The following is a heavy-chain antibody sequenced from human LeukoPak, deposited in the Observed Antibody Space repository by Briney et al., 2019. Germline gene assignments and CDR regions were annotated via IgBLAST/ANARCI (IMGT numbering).Heavy chain of an antibody. CDR2: IYPGDSDT. CDR3: ARRYCSSASCYYFDY. J-gene: IGHJ4*02. D-gene: IGHD2-2*01. CDR1: GDRFTRYW. V-gene: IGHV5-51*01. Sequence: GESLKISCKPSGDRFTRYWIGWVRQMPGKGLEWMGIIYPGDSDTRYSPSFQGQVTISADKSIDTAYLQWSSLKASDTAMYFCARRYCSSASCYYFDYWGQGTLVTVSS.